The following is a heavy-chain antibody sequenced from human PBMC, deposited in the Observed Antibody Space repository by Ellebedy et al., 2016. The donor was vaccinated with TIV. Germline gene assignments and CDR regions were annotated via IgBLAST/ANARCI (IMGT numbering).Heavy chain of an antibody. D-gene: IGHD1-26*01. Sequence: GESLKISXAASGFTFSSYTMNWVRQAPGKGLEWVAVIWYDGSNKYYADSVKGRFTISRDNSKNTLYLQMNSLRAEDTAVYYCARTRLGGSYYYYYYMDVWGKGTTVTVSS. J-gene: IGHJ6*03. CDR1: GFTFSSYT. CDR3: ARTRLGGSYYYYYYMDV. V-gene: IGHV3-33*08. CDR2: IWYDGSNK.